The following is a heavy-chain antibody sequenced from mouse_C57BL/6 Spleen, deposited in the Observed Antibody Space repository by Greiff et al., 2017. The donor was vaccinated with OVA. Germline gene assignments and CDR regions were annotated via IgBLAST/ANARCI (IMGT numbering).Heavy chain of an antibody. V-gene: IGHV14-4*01. D-gene: IGHD4-1*01. CDR3: TAGTVYFDY. Sequence: VQLQQSGAELVRPGASVKLSCTASGFNIKDDYMHWVKQRPEQGLEWIGWIDPENGDTEYASKFQGKATITADTSSNTAYLQLSSLTSEDTAVYYCTAGTVYFDYWGQGTTLTVSS. CDR1: GFNIKDDY. J-gene: IGHJ2*01. CDR2: IDPENGDT.